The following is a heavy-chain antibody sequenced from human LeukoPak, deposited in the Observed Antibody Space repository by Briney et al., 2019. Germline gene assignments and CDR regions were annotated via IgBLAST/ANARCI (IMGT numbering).Heavy chain of an antibody. V-gene: IGHV1-18*01. CDR3: ARDKGVAKSYGMDV. J-gene: IGHJ6*02. CDR1: GYTFTSYG. Sequence: ASVKVSCKASGYTFTSYGISWVRQAPGQGLEWMGWISAYNGNTNCAQKLQGRVTMTTDTSTSTAYMELRSLRSDDTAVYYYARDKGVAKSYGMDVWGQGTTVTVSS. D-gene: IGHD3-3*01. CDR2: ISAYNGNT.